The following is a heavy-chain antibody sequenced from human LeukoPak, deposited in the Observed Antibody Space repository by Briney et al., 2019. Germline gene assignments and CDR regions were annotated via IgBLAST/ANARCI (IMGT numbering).Heavy chain of an antibody. CDR2: IKQDGSEK. Sequence: GGALRLSCAASGFTFSSYWMSWVRQAPGKGLEGVANIKQDGSEKYYVDSGKGGFTISRDNAKNTLSLQMSGMRAEDTAVYYCSRDSSVDIVATITGYSRRTSEQYGIDVWGQGTTVTVS. CDR3: SRDSSVDIVATITGYSRRTSEQYGIDV. V-gene: IGHV3-7*01. J-gene: IGHJ6*02. D-gene: IGHD5-12*01. CDR1: GFTFSSYW.